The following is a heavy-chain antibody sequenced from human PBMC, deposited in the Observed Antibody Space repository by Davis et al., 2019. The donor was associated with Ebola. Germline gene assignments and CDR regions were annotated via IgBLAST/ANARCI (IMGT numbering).Heavy chain of an antibody. V-gene: IGHV3-74*01. CDR3: VRDGRKYYDSWSGLMDV. J-gene: IGHJ6*04. D-gene: IGHD3-3*01. CDR1: GFTFSSYW. Sequence: PGGSLRLSCVASGFTFSSYWMHWVRQAPGKGLVWVSRINTDGSRTTYTDSVKGRFTVSRDNAKNTVYLQMNSLRAEDTAVYYCVRDGRKYYDSWSGLMDVWGKGTTVTVSS. CDR2: INTDGSRT.